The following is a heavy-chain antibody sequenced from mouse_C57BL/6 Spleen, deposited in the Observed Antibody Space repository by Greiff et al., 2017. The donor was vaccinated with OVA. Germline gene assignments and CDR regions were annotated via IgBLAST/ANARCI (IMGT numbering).Heavy chain of an antibody. V-gene: IGHV1-64*01. Sequence: VQLQQPGAELVKPGASVKLSCKASGYTFTSYWMHWVKQRPGQGLEWIGMIHPNSGSTNYNEKFKSKATLTVDKSSSTAYMQLSSLTSEDSAVYYCARYPYYGSSLYAMDYWGQGTSVTVSS. CDR2: IHPNSGST. D-gene: IGHD1-1*01. CDR1: GYTFTSYW. CDR3: ARYPYYGSSLYAMDY. J-gene: IGHJ4*01.